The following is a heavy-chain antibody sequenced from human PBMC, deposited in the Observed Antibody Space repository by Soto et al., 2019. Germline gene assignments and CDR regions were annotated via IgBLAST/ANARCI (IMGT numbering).Heavy chain of an antibody. Sequence: EVQLLESGGGLVQPGGSLRLSCAASGFTFSSYAMSWVRQAPGKGLEWVSAISGSGGSTYYADSVKGRFTISRDNSKNTLYLQMNSLRAEDTAVYYCAKVPYSIFGVVINFDYWGQGTLVTVS. V-gene: IGHV3-23*01. CDR3: AKVPYSIFGVVINFDY. CDR1: GFTFSSYA. CDR2: ISGSGGST. D-gene: IGHD3-3*01. J-gene: IGHJ4*02.